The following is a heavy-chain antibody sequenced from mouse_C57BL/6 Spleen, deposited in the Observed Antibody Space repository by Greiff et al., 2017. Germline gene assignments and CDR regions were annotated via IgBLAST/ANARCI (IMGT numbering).Heavy chain of an antibody. CDR3: AREVTTGPYAMDY. J-gene: IGHJ4*01. CDR2: INPNNGGT. D-gene: IGHD2-2*01. Sequence: SGPELVKPGASVKMSCKASGYTFTDYNMHWVKQSHGKSLEWIGYINPNNGGTSYNQKFKGKATLTVNKSSSTAYMELRSLTSEDSAVYYCAREVTTGPYAMDYWGQGTSVTVSS. V-gene: IGHV1-22*01. CDR1: GYTFTDYN.